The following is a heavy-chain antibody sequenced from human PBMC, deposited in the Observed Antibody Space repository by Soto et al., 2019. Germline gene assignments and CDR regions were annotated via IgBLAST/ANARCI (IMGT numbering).Heavy chain of an antibody. V-gene: IGHV1-69*13. Sequence: AAVKVTCKGCGWIYSRCAISWVRQARGRGRDWVGGIIPISWTENYVQRFRGRVTHPAEESTSTGYMSLFSLRSGYTDVYYCVTHAENYMIIEVGPYYYYYGIDVWGQGTTVTVSS. CDR2: IIPISWTE. CDR1: GWIYSRCA. J-gene: IGHJ6*02. CDR3: VTHAENYMIIEVGPYYYYYGIDV. D-gene: IGHD3-22*01.